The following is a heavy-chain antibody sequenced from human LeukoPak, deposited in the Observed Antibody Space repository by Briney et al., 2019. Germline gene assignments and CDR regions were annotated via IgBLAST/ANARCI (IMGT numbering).Heavy chain of an antibody. J-gene: IGHJ6*03. CDR3: ARVTEYCSSTSCYDYYYYYMDV. CDR2: IIPIFDTA. D-gene: IGHD2-2*01. Sequence: GASVKVSCKASGGTFSSYAISWVRQAPGQGLEWMGGIIPIFDTANYAQKFQGRVTITTDESTSTAYMELSSLRSEDTAVYYCARVTEYCSSTSCYDYYYYYMDVWGKGTTVTVSS. CDR1: GGTFSSYA. V-gene: IGHV1-69*05.